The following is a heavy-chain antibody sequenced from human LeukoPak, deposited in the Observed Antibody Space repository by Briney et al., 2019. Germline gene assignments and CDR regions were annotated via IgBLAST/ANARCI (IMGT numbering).Heavy chain of an antibody. J-gene: IGHJ3*02. CDR2: IYHSGST. D-gene: IGHD3-22*01. Sequence: SETLSLTCTVSGYSISNGYYWGWIRQPPGEGLEWIASIYHSGSTSYNPSLKSRVTISVDTSKNQFSLKLSSVTAADTAVYYCARPYYDSSSYYSDAFDIWGQGTMVTVSS. CDR1: GYSISNGYY. CDR3: ARPYYDSSSYYSDAFDI. V-gene: IGHV4-38-2*02.